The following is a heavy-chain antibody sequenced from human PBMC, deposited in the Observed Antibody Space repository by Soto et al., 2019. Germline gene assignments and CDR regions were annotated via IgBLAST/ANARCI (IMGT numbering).Heavy chain of an antibody. CDR2: IANNGDYK. V-gene: IGHV3-30*18. Sequence: QVQLMESGGGVVQPGRSLRLSCVASEFTFSSYGMLWVRQAPGKGLECVAVIANNGDYKYYADSVKGRFSNSRDKSKNTLYLEMNRLSAEDTAVYYCANGGDRWLRIDYWGQGTPVTVSS. J-gene: IGHJ4*02. D-gene: IGHD5-12*01. CDR1: EFTFSSYG. CDR3: ANGGDRWLRIDY.